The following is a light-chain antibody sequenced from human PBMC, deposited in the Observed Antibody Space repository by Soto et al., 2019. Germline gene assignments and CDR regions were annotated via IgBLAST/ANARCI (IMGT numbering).Light chain of an antibody. V-gene: IGKV1-5*01. CDR3: QQYNSYSPGWT. Sequence: DIQMTQSPSTLSASVGDRVTITCRASQSISSWLAWYQQKPGKAPKLLIYDASSLESGVPSRFSGSGSGTEFTLTIRSLQPDDFATYYCQQYNSYSPGWTFGQGTKVEIK. CDR1: QSISSW. J-gene: IGKJ1*01. CDR2: DAS.